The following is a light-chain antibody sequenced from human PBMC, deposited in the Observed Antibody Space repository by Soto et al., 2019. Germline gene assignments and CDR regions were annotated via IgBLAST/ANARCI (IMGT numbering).Light chain of an antibody. CDR1: SSDVGGYNY. CDR2: EVS. J-gene: IGLJ1*01. V-gene: IGLV2-14*01. CDR3: SSYTSSRVYV. Sequence: QSALTQPAPVSGSPGQSITISCTGTSSDVGGYNYVSWYQQHPGKAPKLMIYEVSNRPSGVSNRFSGSKSGNTASLTISGLQAEDEADYYCSSYTSSRVYVFGTGTKLTVL.